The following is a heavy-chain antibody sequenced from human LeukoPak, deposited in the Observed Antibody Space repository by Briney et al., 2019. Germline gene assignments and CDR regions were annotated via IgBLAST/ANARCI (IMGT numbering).Heavy chain of an antibody. CDR2: IYYSGST. V-gene: IGHV4-39*01. J-gene: IGHJ4*02. D-gene: IGHD1-26*01. CDR1: GASISGSGYY. Sequence: SETLSLTCTVSGASISGSGYYWGWIRQPPGKGLEWIGNIYYSGSTYYNASLQSRVTISIDTSKNQFSLRLNSVTAADTAMYYCAKSGGYGLIDYWGQGTLVTVSS. CDR3: AKSGGYGLIDY.